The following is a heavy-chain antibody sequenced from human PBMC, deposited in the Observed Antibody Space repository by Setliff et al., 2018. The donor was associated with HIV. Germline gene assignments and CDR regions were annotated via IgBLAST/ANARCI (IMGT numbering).Heavy chain of an antibody. D-gene: IGHD2-15*01. CDR2: VRPYNADK. J-gene: IGHJ6*03. CDR3: ARDRAYCSSGSCYRPLVYYFYYMDV. Sequence: ASVKVSCKASGSTFSDYYMHWVRQAPGQGLEWMGWVRPYNADKNYAQKFQGRVTMTSDTSISTAYLELSGLTSDDTAIYYCARDRAYCSSGSCYRPLVYYFYYMDVWGTGTTVTVSS. CDR1: GSTFSDYY. V-gene: IGHV1-2*02.